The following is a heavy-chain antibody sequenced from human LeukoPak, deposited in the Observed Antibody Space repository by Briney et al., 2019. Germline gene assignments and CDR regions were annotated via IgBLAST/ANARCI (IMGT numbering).Heavy chain of an antibody. D-gene: IGHD4-11*01. CDR2: IKQDGSEK. V-gene: IGHV3-7*01. CDR1: GFTFSSYW. Sequence: GGSLRLSCAASGFTFSSYWMSWVRQAPGKGLEWVANIKQDGSEKYYVDSVKGRFTISRDNAKNSLYLQMNSLRAEDTAVYYCARLQRTFVTTGWFDPWGQGTLVTVSS. CDR3: ARLQRTFVTTGWFDP. J-gene: IGHJ5*02.